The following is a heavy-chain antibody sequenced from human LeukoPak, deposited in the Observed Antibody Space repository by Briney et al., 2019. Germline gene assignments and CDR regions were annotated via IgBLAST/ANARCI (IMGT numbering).Heavy chain of an antibody. CDR1: GGTFSSYA. V-gene: IGHV1-69*13. Sequence: SVKVSCKASGGTFSSYAISWVRQAPGQGLEWMGGIIPIFGTANYAQKFQGRVTITADESTSTAYMELSSLSSDDTAVYCCARGGSSPPDEYWGQGTLVTVSS. D-gene: IGHD5-12*01. J-gene: IGHJ4*02. CDR3: ARGGSSPPDEY. CDR2: IIPIFGTA.